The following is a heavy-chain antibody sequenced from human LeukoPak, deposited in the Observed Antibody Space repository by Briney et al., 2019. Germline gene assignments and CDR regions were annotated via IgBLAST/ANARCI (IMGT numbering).Heavy chain of an antibody. V-gene: IGHV4-31*03. D-gene: IGHD1-1*01. J-gene: IGHJ4*02. CDR3: ASGDNDPLFDY. CDR2: IYYSGST. CDR1: GGSISSGGYY. Sequence: SETLSLTCTDSGGSISSGGYYWSWIRQHPGKGLEWIGSIYYSGSTNYNPSLQGRVTISLDTSRNQFSLKLSSVTAADTAVYYCASGDNDPLFDYWGQGTLVTVSS.